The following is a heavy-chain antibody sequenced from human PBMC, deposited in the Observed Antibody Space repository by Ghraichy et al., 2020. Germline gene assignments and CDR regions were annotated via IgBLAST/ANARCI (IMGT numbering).Heavy chain of an antibody. CDR3: ATLDYCGSGSHLQTDAFDI. D-gene: IGHD3-10*01. J-gene: IGHJ3*02. CDR2: IYTSGST. V-gene: IGHV4-61*02. Sequence: SETLSLTCTVSGGSISSGSYYWSWIRQPAGKGLEWIGRIYTSGSTNYNPSLKSRVTISVDTSKNQFSLKLSSVTAADTAVYYCATLDYCGSGSHLQTDAFDIWGQGTMVTVSS. CDR1: GGSISSGSYY.